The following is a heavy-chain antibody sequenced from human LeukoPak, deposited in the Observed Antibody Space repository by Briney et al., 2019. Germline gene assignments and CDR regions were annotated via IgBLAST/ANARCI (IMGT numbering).Heavy chain of an antibody. CDR1: GFTFSSNS. V-gene: IGHV3-21*01. J-gene: IGHJ4*02. Sequence: GGSLRLSCAVSGFTFSSNSMLCGREAPGKGLEWVSSISISSGYISYADSVKGRFTISRNNAKNPLYLLMNSLRAEDTAVYYCARSRRTRFPDFFAYWGQGTLVTVPS. D-gene: IGHD3-10*01. CDR2: ISISSGYI. CDR3: ARSRRTRFPDFFAY.